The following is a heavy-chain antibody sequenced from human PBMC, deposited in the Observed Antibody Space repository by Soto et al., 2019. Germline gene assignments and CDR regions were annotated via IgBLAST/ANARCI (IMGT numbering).Heavy chain of an antibody. D-gene: IGHD3-16*02. CDR2: ISAYNGNR. CDR1: GYAFSSYG. J-gene: IGHJ3*02. CDR3: ARVDGGVIPAPCDI. Sequence: QVQLVQSGPEGKKPGASVNVSCKTSGYAFSSYGITWVRQAPGQGLEWMGWISAYNGNRNYAQKFQDRVTMTTDTSTSVANMELRGLRSDDTAVYYCARVDGGVIPAPCDIWGQGTTVTVSA. V-gene: IGHV1-18*04.